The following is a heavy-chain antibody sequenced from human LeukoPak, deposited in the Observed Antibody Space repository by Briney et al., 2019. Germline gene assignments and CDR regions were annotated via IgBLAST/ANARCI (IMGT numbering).Heavy chain of an antibody. J-gene: IGHJ4*02. V-gene: IGHV3-23*01. CDR2: ISGNGGST. CDR1: GFTFSSYA. CDR3: ANRGSGYYLDY. D-gene: IGHD3-22*01. Sequence: GGSLRLSCAASGFTFSSYAMSWVRQAPGKGLEWVSAISGNGGSTYYADSVKGRFTISRDNSKNTLYLQMNSLRAEDTAVYYCANRGSGYYLDYWGQGTLVTVSS.